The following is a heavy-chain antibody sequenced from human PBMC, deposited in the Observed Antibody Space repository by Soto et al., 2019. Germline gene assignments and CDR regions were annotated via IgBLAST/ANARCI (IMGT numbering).Heavy chain of an antibody. J-gene: IGHJ6*02. CDR2: IYHSGST. D-gene: IGHD6-13*01. V-gene: IGHV4-4*02. Sequence: QVQLQESGPGLVKPSGTLSLTCAVSGGSISSSNWWSWVRQPPGKGLEWIGEIYHSGSTNYNPSLKRRVTISVDKSKNQFSLKLSSVTAADTAVYYCARGGMGIAAAGGYYYYYGMDVWGQGTTVTVSS. CDR1: GGSISSSNW. CDR3: ARGGMGIAAAGGYYYYYGMDV.